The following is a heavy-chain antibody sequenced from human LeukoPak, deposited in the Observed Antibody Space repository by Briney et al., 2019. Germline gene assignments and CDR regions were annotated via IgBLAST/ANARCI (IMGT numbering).Heavy chain of an antibody. J-gene: IGHJ6*03. D-gene: IGHD4-17*01. CDR2: IRRNANSYAA. Sequence: GGSLRLSCAASGFTFSGSAMHGVRQASGKGREGVGRIRRNANSYAAAYAASVKGTFTISRDDSKSTAYLRMHSLKTEDTAVYYCTRSRADYGSYYYYMYVWGKGTTVTVS. CDR3: TRSRADYGSYYYYMYV. V-gene: IGHV3-73*01. CDR1: GFTFSGSA.